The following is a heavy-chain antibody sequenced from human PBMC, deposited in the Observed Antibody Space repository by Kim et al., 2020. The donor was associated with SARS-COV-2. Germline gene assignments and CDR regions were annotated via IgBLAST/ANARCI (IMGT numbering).Heavy chain of an antibody. Sequence: GGFLRLSCTVSGFTFSNYVMSWVRQAPGKGLEWVSDISGSGGNTYYADSVKSRCTISRDNSKNTLYLQMISLRAEDTAVYYRAKFHNIGSGSYQFQSWGQETLVTVSS. CDR1: GFTFSNYV. J-gene: IGHJ5*02. CDR3: AKFHNIGSGSYQFQS. V-gene: IGHV3-23*01. CDR2: ISGSGGNT. D-gene: IGHD3-10*01.